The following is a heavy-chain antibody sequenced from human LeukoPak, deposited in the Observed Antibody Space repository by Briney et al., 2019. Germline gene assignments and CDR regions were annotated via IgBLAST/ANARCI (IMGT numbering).Heavy chain of an antibody. CDR3: AKDTGWFFGS. CDR2: ISGGGGST. Sequence: PGGSLRLSCVASGFSFSTYAMSWVRQAPGKGLKWVSAISGGGGSTYYADSVKGRFTISRDNSKNTLFLQMNGLRAEDTAVYYCAKDTGWFFGSLGQGTLVTVSS. D-gene: IGHD6-19*01. J-gene: IGHJ4*02. CDR1: GFSFSTYA. V-gene: IGHV3-23*01.